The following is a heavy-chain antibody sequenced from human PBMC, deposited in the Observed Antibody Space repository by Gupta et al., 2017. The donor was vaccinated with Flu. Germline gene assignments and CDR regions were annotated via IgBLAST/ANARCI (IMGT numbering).Heavy chain of an antibody. D-gene: IGHD6-13*01. V-gene: IGHV4-34*01. CDR2: INHSGST. Sequence: QVQLQQWGAGLLKPSETLSLTCAVYGGSFSGYYWSWIRQPPGKGLEWIGEINHSGSTNYNPSLKSRVTISVDTSKNQFSLKLSSVTAADTAVYYCAREYSSSWSLRGSDAFDIWGQGTMVTVSS. J-gene: IGHJ3*02. CDR1: GGSFSGYY. CDR3: AREYSSSWSLRGSDAFDI.